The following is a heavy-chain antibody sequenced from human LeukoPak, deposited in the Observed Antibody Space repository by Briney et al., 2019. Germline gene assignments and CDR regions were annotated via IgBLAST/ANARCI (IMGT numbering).Heavy chain of an antibody. J-gene: IGHJ4*02. CDR2: ISGSGGST. CDR3: AKDPYSSSWHPFDY. D-gene: IGHD6-13*01. CDR1: GFTFSSYG. V-gene: IGHV3-23*01. Sequence: PGGSLRLSCAASGFTFSSYGMSWVRQAPGKGLEWVSAISGSGGSTYYADSVKGRFTISRDNSKNTLYLQMNSLRAEDTAVYYCAKDPYSSSWHPFDYWGQGTLVTVSS.